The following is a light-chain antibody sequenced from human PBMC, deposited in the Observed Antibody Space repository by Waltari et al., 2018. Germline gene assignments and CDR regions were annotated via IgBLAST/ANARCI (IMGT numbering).Light chain of an antibody. Sequence: DIQMTQSPSSLSASVGDRVTITCLASQSISSYLNWYQQKPGKAPKLLIYAASSLQRGVPSRFSGSGSGTDFTLTISSLQPEDFATYYCQQSYSTPPYTFGQGTKLGIK. CDR3: QQSYSTPPYT. CDR1: QSISSY. V-gene: IGKV1-39*01. CDR2: AAS. J-gene: IGKJ2*01.